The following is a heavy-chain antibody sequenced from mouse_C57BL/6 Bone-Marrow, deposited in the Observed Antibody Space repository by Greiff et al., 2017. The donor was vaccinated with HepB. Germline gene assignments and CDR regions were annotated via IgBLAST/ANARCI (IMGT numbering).Heavy chain of an antibody. J-gene: IGHJ4*01. V-gene: IGHV1-55*01. Sequence: VQLQQSGAELVKPGASVKMSCKASGYTFTSYWITWVKQRPGQGLEWIGDIYPGSGSTNYNEKFKSKATLTVDTSSSTAYMQLSSLTSEDSAVYYCAMHYVGLAMDYWGQGTSVTVSS. CDR3: AMHYVGLAMDY. CDR1: GYTFTSYW. CDR2: IYPGSGST. D-gene: IGHD1-1*01.